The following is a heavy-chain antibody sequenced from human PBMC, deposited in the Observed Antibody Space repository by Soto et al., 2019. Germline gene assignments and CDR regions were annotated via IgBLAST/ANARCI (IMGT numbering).Heavy chain of an antibody. Sequence: ETLSLPCTFSNDSIRSGTYYWAWIRQPPGRGLEWIGSVSYLGTTDYNPSLKGGVTISKHASKNQLSLKLTSRTAADTAVYYCATGRSDSGWYEEHSWG. CDR1: NDSIRSGTYY. D-gene: IGHD6-19*01. V-gene: IGHV4-39*01. CDR2: VSYLGTT. J-gene: IGHJ5*01. CDR3: ATGRSDSGWYEEHS.